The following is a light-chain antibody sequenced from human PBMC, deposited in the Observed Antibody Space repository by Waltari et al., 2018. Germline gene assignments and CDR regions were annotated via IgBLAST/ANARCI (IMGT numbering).Light chain of an antibody. CDR2: KAS. V-gene: IGKV1-5*03. Sequence: DIQMTQSPSTLSASVGEIVTITCRTSQHINSWLAWYKQKPGKAPKLLIYKASSLESGVPSRFSGSGSGTEFTLTITSLQPDDFATYFCQHYNNYSPWTFGQGTKVEVK. CDR3: QHYNNYSPWT. CDR1: QHINSW. J-gene: IGKJ1*01.